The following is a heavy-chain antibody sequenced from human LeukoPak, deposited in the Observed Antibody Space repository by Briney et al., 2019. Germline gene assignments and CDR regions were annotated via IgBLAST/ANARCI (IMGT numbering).Heavy chain of an antibody. D-gene: IGHD6-19*01. J-gene: IGHJ6*02. V-gene: IGHV4-59*08. CDR1: GGSISSYY. CDR2: IYYSGSI. Sequence: PSETLSLTCTVSGGSISSYYWSWIRQPPGKGLEWIGYIYYSGSINYNPSLKSRVTISVDTSKNQFSLKLSSVTAADTAVYYCARQAGYSSGWYVWGQGTTVTVSS. CDR3: ARQAGYSSGWYV.